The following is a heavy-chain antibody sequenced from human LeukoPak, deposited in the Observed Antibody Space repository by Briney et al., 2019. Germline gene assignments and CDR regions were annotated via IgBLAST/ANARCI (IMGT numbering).Heavy chain of an antibody. CDR3: GRDRYYYDSSGYPTAPDY. J-gene: IGHJ4*02. Sequence: ASVKVSCTASGYTFTSYGISWVRQAPGQGLEWMGWISPYNGNTNYAQKLQGRVTMTMDTSTSTAYMELRSLRSDDTAVYYCGRDRYYYDSSGYPTAPDYWGQGTLVTVSS. V-gene: IGHV1-18*01. D-gene: IGHD3-22*01. CDR2: ISPYNGNT. CDR1: GYTFTSYG.